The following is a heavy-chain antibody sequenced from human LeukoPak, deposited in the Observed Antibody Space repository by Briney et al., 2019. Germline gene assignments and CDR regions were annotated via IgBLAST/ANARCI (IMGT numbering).Heavy chain of an antibody. D-gene: IGHD2-15*01. CDR1: GGSFSGYY. CDR2: INHSGST. CDR3: ARHPHCSGGSCYYYYGMDV. V-gene: IGHV4-34*01. Sequence: SETLSLTCAVYGGSFSGYYWSWIRQPPGKGLEWIGEINHSGSTNYNPSLKSRVTISVDTSKNQFSLKLSSVTAADTAVYYCARHPHCSGGSCYYYYGMDVWGQGTTVTVSS. J-gene: IGHJ6*02.